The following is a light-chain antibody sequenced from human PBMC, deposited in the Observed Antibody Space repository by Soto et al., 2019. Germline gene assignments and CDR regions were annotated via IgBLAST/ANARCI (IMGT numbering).Light chain of an antibody. CDR1: NSDVGRYNS. CDR2: AVR. CDR3: FSYTANDNWV. V-gene: IGLV2-11*01. Sequence: QSALTQPHSVSGSPGQSVTISCTGTNSDVGRYNSVSWYQQLPGKAPKIIISAVRQRPSGVPDRFSGSKSGNTASLTISGLQADDEAAYFCFSYTANDNWVFGGGTKLTVL. J-gene: IGLJ3*02.